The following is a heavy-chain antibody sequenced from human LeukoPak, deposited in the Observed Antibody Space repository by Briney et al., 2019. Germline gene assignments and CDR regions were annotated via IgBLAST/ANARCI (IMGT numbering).Heavy chain of an antibody. Sequence: GGSLRLSCAASGFTFSDYYMSWIRQAPGKGLEWVSGISWNSGSIGYADSVKGRFTISRDNAKNSLYLQMNSLRAEDTALYYCAKDIYGSGSSFAFDYWGQGTLVTVSS. D-gene: IGHD3-10*01. CDR1: GFTFSDYY. J-gene: IGHJ4*02. CDR2: ISWNSGSI. CDR3: AKDIYGSGSSFAFDY. V-gene: IGHV3-9*01.